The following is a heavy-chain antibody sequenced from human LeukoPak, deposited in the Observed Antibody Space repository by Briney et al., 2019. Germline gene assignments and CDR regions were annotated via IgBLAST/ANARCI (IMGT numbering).Heavy chain of an antibody. J-gene: IGHJ5*02. CDR1: GDSITSYY. Sequence: SETLSLTCTVSGDSITSYYWNWVRQSPEKGLEWIGYIHHTGKNYYNPSLKSRITMSVDTSKSQFFLKLSSVTAADTAVYYCARGGGHSFFDPWGQGTLVTVSS. D-gene: IGHD5-18*01. V-gene: IGHV4-59*01. CDR2: IHHTGKN. CDR3: ARGGGHSFFDP.